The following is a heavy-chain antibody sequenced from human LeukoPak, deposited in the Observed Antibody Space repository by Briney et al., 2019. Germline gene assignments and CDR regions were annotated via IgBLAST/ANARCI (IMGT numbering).Heavy chain of an antibody. CDR1: GFTFSAYT. CDR3: ARDGFGTGSN. D-gene: IGHD3-16*01. CDR2: IDSSSTYI. Sequence: GGSLRLSCAASGFTFSAYTINWVRQAPGKGLQWVSSIDSSSTYIYYADSVKGRFTISRDNAKNSLYLQMNTLRADDTAVYYCARDGFGTGSNWGQGTLVTVSS. V-gene: IGHV3-21*04. J-gene: IGHJ4*02.